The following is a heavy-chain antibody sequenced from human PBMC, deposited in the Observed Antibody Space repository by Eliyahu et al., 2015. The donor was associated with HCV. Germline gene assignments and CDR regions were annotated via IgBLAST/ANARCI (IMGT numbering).Heavy chain of an antibody. Sequence: QLQLQESGPGLVKPSETLSLTCTVSGGSISSSSYYWGWXRQPXGKGLGWIGSIYYSGNTYYSPSLKSRVTISVDTSKNQFSLKLSSVTAADTAVYYCARSGGGSPFDYWGQGTLVTVSS. CDR3: ARSGGGSPFDY. CDR1: GGSISSSSYY. D-gene: IGHD2-15*01. J-gene: IGHJ4*02. V-gene: IGHV4-39*01. CDR2: IYYSGNT.